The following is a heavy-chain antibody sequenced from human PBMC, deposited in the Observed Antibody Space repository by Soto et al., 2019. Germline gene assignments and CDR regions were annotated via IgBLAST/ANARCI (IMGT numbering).Heavy chain of an antibody. CDR3: AHGGYSYGHTGGFDY. D-gene: IGHD5-18*01. Sequence: GLDLEWLALIYWDDDKRYSPSLKSRLTITKDTSKNQVVLTMTNMDPVDTATYYCAHGGYSYGHTGGFDYWGQGTLVTVSS. J-gene: IGHJ4*02. CDR2: IYWDDDK. V-gene: IGHV2-5*02.